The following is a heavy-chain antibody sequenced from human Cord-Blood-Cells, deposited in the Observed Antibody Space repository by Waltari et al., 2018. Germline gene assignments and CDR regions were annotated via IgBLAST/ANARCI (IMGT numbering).Heavy chain of an antibody. V-gene: IGHV1-3*01. CDR3: ARGPRRGSYYYYYGMDV. CDR1: GYTFTSYA. Sequence: QVQLVQSGAEVKKPGASVKVSCKASGYTFTSYAMHWVRQAPGQRLEWMGWINAGNGNTKCSQKCQGRVTSTRDTSGGTAYMELSSLRSEDTAVYYCARGPRRGSYYYYYGMDVWGQGTTVTVSS. J-gene: IGHJ6*02. CDR2: INAGNGNT. D-gene: IGHD1-26*01.